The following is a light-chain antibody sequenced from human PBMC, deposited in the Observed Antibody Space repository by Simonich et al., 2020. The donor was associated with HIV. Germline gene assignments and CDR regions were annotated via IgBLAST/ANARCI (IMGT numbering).Light chain of an antibody. CDR1: SSDVGGYNY. J-gene: IGLJ2*01. CDR2: DVS. Sequence: QSALTQPASVSGSPGQSITISCTGTSSDVGGYNYVSWDQQHPGKAPKLMLYDVSKRPSGVSNRFSGSKSGNTASLTISGLQAEDEADYYCSSYTSSSTLVFGGGTKLTVL. V-gene: IGLV2-14*01. CDR3: SSYTSSSTLV.